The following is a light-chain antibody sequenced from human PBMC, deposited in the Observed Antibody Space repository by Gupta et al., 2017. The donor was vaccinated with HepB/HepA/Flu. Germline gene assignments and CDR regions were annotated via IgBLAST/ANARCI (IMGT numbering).Light chain of an antibody. CDR3: CSYAGSYIWV. CDR1: SSDVGGYKY. V-gene: IGLV2-11*01. Sequence: QSALTQPRSVDGSPGQSVTISCTGTSSDVGGYKYVSWYQQHPGKAPKLMIYDVSKRPSGVPDRFSGSKSGNTASLTISGLQAEDEADYYCCSYAGSYIWVFGGGTKLTVL. CDR2: DVS. J-gene: IGLJ3*02.